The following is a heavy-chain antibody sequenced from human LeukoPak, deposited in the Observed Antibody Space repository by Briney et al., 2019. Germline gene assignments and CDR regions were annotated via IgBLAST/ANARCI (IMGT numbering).Heavy chain of an antibody. CDR2: IYNSGSA. CDR3: ARYCSGGDCPDAFDI. Sequence: SETLSLTCTVSGGSICNYYWSWIRQPPGKGLEWIGYIYNSGSANYYPSLKSRVTISIDTSKNQFSLKLTSVTAADTAVYFCARYCSGGDCPDAFDIWGQGTMVTVSS. D-gene: IGHD2-15*01. V-gene: IGHV4-59*01. CDR1: GGSICNYY. J-gene: IGHJ3*02.